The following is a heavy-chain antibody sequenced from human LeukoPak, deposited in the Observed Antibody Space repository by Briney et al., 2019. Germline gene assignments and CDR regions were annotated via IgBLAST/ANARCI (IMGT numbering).Heavy chain of an antibody. D-gene: IGHD6-19*01. V-gene: IGHV3-48*03. CDR2: ISSSVSTI. CDR1: GFIFSSYE. CDR3: AREAYSSGWSIWDC. Sequence: GGSLRLSCAASGFIFSSYEMNWVRQAPGKGLERVSYISSSVSTIFYADSVKGRFTISRDNAKNSLYLQMNSLRVEDTAVYYCAREAYSSGWSIWDCWGQGTLVTVSS. J-gene: IGHJ4*02.